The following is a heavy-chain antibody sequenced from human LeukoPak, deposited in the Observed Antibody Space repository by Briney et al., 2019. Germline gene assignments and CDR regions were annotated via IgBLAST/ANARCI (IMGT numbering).Heavy chain of an antibody. J-gene: IGHJ4*02. CDR2: ISYDATYE. CDR3: AKVEITFGGAGYYFDY. V-gene: IGHV3-30*18. CDR1: GFTFSNYG. D-gene: IGHD3-16*01. Sequence: PGGSLRLSCAASGFTFSNYGIHWVRQAPGKGLEWVAVISYDATYEYYTDSVKGRFTISRDNSKNTLYLQMNSLRAEDTAVYYCAKVEITFGGAGYYFDYWGQGTLVTVSS.